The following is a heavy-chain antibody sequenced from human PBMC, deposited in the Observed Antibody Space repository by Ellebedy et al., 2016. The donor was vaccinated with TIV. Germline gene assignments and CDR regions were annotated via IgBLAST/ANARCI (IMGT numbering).Heavy chain of an antibody. CDR1: GYTFTSYY. V-gene: IGHV1-46*01. Sequence: ASVKVSCKASGYTFTSYYMHSVRQAPGQGLEWMGIINHSGGGTTYAQKFQGRVTMTRDTSTSTVYMELSSLRSEDTAVYHCARAGSPALYFGAAFDPWGQGTLVTVSS. J-gene: IGHJ5*02. CDR2: INHSGGGT. D-gene: IGHD3-10*01. CDR3: ARAGSPALYFGAAFDP.